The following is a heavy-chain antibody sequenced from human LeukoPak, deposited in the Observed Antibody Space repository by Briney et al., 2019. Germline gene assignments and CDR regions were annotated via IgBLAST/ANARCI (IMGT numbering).Heavy chain of an antibody. Sequence: ASVKVSCKASGYTFTGYYMHWVRQAPGQGLEWMGIINPSGGSTSYAQKFQGRVTITADESTSTAYMELSSLRSEDTAVYYCASGGYSSSWYPGYWGQGTLVTVSS. D-gene: IGHD6-13*01. V-gene: IGHV1-46*01. CDR3: ASGGYSSSWYPGY. CDR1: GYTFTGYY. J-gene: IGHJ4*02. CDR2: INPSGGST.